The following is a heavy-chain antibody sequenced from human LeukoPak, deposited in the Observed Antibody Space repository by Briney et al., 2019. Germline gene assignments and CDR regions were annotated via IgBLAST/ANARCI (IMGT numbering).Heavy chain of an antibody. Sequence: SETLSLTCTVSGGSINSRYWSWIRQPPAKGLEWIGYIYYSGSTYYNPSLKSRVTISVDTSKNQFSLKLSSVTAADTAVYYCATYGDSNTGMDVWGQGTTVTVSS. V-gene: IGHV4-59*06. J-gene: IGHJ6*02. CDR3: ATYGDSNTGMDV. CDR1: GGSINSRY. CDR2: IYYSGST. D-gene: IGHD4-17*01.